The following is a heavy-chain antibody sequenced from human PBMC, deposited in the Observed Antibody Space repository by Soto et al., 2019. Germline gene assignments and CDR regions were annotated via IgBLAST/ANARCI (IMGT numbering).Heavy chain of an antibody. J-gene: IGHJ3*02. CDR3: ARQFSYDFWSGNQEIDAFDI. CDR1: GGSISSSSYY. CDR2: IYYSGST. V-gene: IGHV4-39*01. Sequence: QLQLQESGPGLVKPSETLSLTCTVSGGSISSSSYYWGWIRQPPGKGLEWIGSIYYSGSTYYNPSLKSRVTISVDTSKNQFSLKLSSVTAADTAVYYCARQFSYDFWSGNQEIDAFDIWGQGTMVTVSS. D-gene: IGHD3-3*01.